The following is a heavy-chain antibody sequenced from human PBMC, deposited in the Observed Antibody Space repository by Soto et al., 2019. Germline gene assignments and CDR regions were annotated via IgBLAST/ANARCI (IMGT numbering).Heavy chain of an antibody. Sequence: EVQLLESGGGLVQPGGSLRLSCAASGFTFSSYAMSWVRQAPGKGLEWVSAISGSGGSTYYADSVKGRFTISRDNSKNTLYLPMNSLRADDTAVYYCAKIPLQSYGDYVNDYWGQGTLVTVSS. J-gene: IGHJ4*02. D-gene: IGHD4-17*01. CDR3: AKIPLQSYGDYVNDY. V-gene: IGHV3-23*01. CDR2: ISGSGGST. CDR1: GFTFSSYA.